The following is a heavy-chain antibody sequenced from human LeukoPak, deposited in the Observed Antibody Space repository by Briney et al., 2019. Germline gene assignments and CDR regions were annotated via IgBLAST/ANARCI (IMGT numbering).Heavy chain of an antibody. CDR2: IRSKANSYAT. Sequence: GGSLRLSCAASGFTFSGSAMHWVRQASGKGLEWVGRIRSKANSYATAYAASVKGRFTISRDDSKNTAYLQMNSLKTEDTAVYYCTRHRASGRYFDYWGQGTLVTVSS. V-gene: IGHV3-73*01. CDR1: GFTFSGSA. D-gene: IGHD1-26*01. CDR3: TRHRASGRYFDY. J-gene: IGHJ4*02.